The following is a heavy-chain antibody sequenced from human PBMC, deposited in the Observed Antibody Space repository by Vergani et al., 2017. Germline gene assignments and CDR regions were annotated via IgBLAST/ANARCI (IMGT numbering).Heavy chain of an antibody. J-gene: IGHJ4*02. CDR2: IYHRGMT. Sequence: QVHLQESGPGLVKPSETLSLTCSVSNYSIGRDYFWGWIPPSPGKGLEYIASIYHRGMTYYNPSLKSRATISIDTSENVISVRLTSVTAADTALYHCARHGGSGNYYHLFDSWGKGTLVIVSS. V-gene: IGHV4-38-2*02. CDR3: ARHGGSGNYYHLFDS. CDR1: NYSIGRDYF. D-gene: IGHD3-3*01.